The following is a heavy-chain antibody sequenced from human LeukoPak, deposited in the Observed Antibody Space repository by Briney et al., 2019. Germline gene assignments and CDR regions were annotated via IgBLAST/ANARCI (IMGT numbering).Heavy chain of an antibody. CDR1: GGSISSYY. CDR2: IYYSGST. J-gene: IGHJ5*02. D-gene: IGHD3-10*01. CDR3: ARAQSGGWFDP. Sequence: SETLSVTCTVSGGSISSYYWSWIRQPPGKGLEWIGYIYYSGSTNYNPSLKSRVTISVDTSKNQFSLKLSSVTAADTAVYYCARAQSGGWFDPWGQGTLVTVSS. V-gene: IGHV4-59*01.